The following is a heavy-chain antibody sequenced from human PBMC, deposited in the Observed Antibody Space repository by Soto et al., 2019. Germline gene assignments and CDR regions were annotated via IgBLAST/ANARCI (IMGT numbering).Heavy chain of an antibody. J-gene: IGHJ5*02. CDR1: GFTVSSNY. CDR2: IYSGGST. V-gene: IGHV3-66*01. Sequence: GGSLRLSCAASGFTVSSNYMSWVRQAPGKGLEWVSVIYSGGSTYYADSVRGRFTISRDNSKNTLYLQMNSLRAEDTAVYYCARAASRGNWFDPWGQGTLVTVSS. CDR3: ARAASRGNWFDP.